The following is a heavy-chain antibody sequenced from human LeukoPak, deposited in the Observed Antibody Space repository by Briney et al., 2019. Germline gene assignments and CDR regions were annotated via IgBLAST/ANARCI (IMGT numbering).Heavy chain of an antibody. CDR2: ISGSGGST. Sequence: GGSLRLSCAASGFTFSSYAMSWVRQAPGKGLEWVSAISGSGGSTYYADSVKGRFTISRDNSKNTLYLQMNSLRAEDTAVYYCAKDSGYYGSGSYYYMDVWGKGTTVTVSS. D-gene: IGHD3-10*01. V-gene: IGHV3-23*01. CDR3: AKDSGYYGSGSYYYMDV. CDR1: GFTFSSYA. J-gene: IGHJ6*03.